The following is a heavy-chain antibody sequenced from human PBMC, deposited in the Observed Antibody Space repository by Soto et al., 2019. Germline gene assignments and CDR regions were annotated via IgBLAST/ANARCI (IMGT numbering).Heavy chain of an antibody. J-gene: IGHJ5*02. Sequence: GGSLRLSCGASGFMFGSHTMTWVRQAPGKGLEWVASISSVSSYIYYADSVKGRFTISRDNAKDSLYLQMDSLRAEDTAVYFCAREVVGPTTNWFDPWGQGTLVTVSS. CDR2: ISSVSSYI. CDR3: AREVVGPTTNWFDP. V-gene: IGHV3-21*06. D-gene: IGHD1-26*01. CDR1: GFMFGSHT.